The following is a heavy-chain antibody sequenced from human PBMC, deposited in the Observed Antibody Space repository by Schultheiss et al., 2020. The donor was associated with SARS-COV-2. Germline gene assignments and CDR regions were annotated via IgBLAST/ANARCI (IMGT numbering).Heavy chain of an antibody. D-gene: IGHD3-3*01. V-gene: IGHV4-59*12. CDR1: GGSFSGYY. Sequence: SETLSLTCAVYGGSFSGYYWSWIRQPPGKGLEWIGYIYYSGSTNYNPSLKSRVTMSVDTSKNQFSLKLAPVTAADTAVYYCAREGYFWSGYFQDYWGQGTLVTVSS. CDR3: AREGYFWSGYFQDY. CDR2: IYYSGST. J-gene: IGHJ4*02.